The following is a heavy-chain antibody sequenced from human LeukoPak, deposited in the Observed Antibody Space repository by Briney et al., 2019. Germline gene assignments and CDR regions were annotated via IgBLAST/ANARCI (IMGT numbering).Heavy chain of an antibody. CDR2: ISSGDTT. D-gene: IGHD6-6*01. V-gene: IGHV3-53*01. CDR3: ARERAMEYSSSSGGFDY. J-gene: IGHJ4*02. Sequence: GGSLRLSCAASGFTFSSYMSWVRQAPGKGLEWVSFISSGDTTYYADSVQGRFTISRDNSKNTLYLQMNSLRAEDTAIYYCARERAMEYSSSSGGFDYWGQGTLVTVSS. CDR1: GFTFSSY.